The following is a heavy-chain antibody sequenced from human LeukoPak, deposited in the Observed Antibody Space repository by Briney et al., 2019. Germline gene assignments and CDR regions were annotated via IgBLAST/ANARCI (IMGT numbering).Heavy chain of an antibody. CDR2: IYYSGST. V-gene: IGHV4-59*01. D-gene: IGHD5-12*01. Sequence: SETLSLTCTVSGGSISSYYWSWIRQPPGKGLEWTGYIYYSGSTNYNPSLKSRVTISVDTSKDQFSLKLSSVTAADTAVYYCARLRGYSGYDSYYFDYWGQGTLVTVSS. J-gene: IGHJ4*02. CDR1: GGSISSYY. CDR3: ARLRGYSGYDSYYFDY.